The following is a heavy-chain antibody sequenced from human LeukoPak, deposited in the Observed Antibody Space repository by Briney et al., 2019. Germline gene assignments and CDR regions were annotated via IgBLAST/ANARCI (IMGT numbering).Heavy chain of an antibody. CDR2: ISSNGGST. D-gene: IGHD3-22*01. CDR3: ARARPRYYDSSGYPDY. V-gene: IGHV3-64*01. J-gene: IGHJ4*02. Sequence: PGGSLRLSCAASGFTFSSYAMHWVRQAPGKGLEYVSAISSNGGSTYYANSVKGRFTISRDNSKNTLYLQMGSLRAEDMAVYYCARARPRYYDSSGYPDYWGQGTLVTVSS. CDR1: GFTFSSYA.